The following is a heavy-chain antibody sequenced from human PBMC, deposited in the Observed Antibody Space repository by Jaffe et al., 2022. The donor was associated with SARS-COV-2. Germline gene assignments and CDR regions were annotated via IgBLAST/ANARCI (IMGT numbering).Heavy chain of an antibody. CDR3: ARDSLRGGSSTCCGMDV. Sequence: EVQLVESGGGLIQPGGSLRLSCAASGFTVSSHYMTWVRQAPGKGLQWVSVIDGAGSTYYADSVKGRFTISRDNSKNTLYLQMNSLRAEDAAVYYCARDSLRGGSSTCCGMDVWGQGTTVTVSS. J-gene: IGHJ6*02. V-gene: IGHV3-53*01. D-gene: IGHD2-2*01. CDR2: IDGAGST. CDR1: GFTVSSHY.